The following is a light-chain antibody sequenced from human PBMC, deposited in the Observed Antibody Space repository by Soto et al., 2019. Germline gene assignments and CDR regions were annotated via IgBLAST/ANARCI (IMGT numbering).Light chain of an antibody. CDR2: EGS. CDR3: CSYAGGKEA. CDR1: SSDVGSYNL. Sequence: QSAVTQPASVSGSPGQSITISCTGTSSDVGSYNLVSWYQQYPGKAPKLMIYEGSKRPSGVSDRFSGSKSGNTASLTISGLQAEDEADYHCCSYAGGKEAFGGGTKLTVL. V-gene: IGLV2-23*01. J-gene: IGLJ2*01.